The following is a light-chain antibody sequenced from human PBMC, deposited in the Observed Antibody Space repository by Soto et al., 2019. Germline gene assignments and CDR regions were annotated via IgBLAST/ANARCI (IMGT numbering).Light chain of an antibody. Sequence: QPVLTQSPSASASLGASVKLTCTLRSGHSSYTIAWHQQQPEKGPRYLMTLNSDGSHSKGDGIPDRFSGSSSGAERYLSISSLQSEDETDYYCQTWGTGIEVFGGGTKVTVL. CDR2: LNSDGSH. J-gene: IGLJ3*02. V-gene: IGLV4-69*01. CDR1: SGHSSYT. CDR3: QTWGTGIEV.